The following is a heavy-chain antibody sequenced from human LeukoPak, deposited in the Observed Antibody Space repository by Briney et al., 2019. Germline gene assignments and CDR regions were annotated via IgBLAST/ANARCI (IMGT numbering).Heavy chain of an antibody. Sequence: PGGSLRLSCAASGLPFSTNDMSWVRQPPGKGQEWVSAISGSASGGTTYEDSVKGRFTISRDNSKGTLYLQMNSLRAEDTAVYYCAKVKTHWYFDNWGRGTLVTVSS. CDR3: AKVKTHWYFDN. D-gene: IGHD1-1*01. J-gene: IGHJ4*02. CDR1: GLPFSTND. V-gene: IGHV3-23*01. CDR2: ISGSASGGT.